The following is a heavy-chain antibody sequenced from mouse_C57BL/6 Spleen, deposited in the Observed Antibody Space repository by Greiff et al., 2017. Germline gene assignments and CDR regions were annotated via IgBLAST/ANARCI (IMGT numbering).Heavy chain of an antibody. Sequence: EVQLVESGGGLVKPGGSLKLSCAASGFTFSSYTMSWVRQTPEKRLEWVATISGGGGNTYYPASVKGRFTISRDNAKNTLYLQMSSLRSEANALYYCASHVAYYSNCAWFDYWGQGTLVTVSA. CDR1: GFTFSSYT. V-gene: IGHV5-9*01. J-gene: IGHJ3*01. CDR3: ASHVAYYSNCAWFDY. D-gene: IGHD2-5*01. CDR2: ISGGGGNT.